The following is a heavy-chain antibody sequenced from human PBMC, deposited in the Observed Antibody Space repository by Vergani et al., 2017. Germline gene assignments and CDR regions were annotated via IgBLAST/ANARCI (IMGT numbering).Heavy chain of an antibody. CDR3: ARDALGYCSSTSCYRYAFDI. D-gene: IGHD2-2*02. V-gene: IGHV1-2*02. J-gene: IGHJ3*02. CDR1: GYTFTGYY. CDR2: INPNSGGT. Sequence: QVQLVQSGAEVKKPGASVKVSCKASGYTFTGYYMHWVRQAPGQGLEWMGWINPNSGGTNYAQKFQGRVTMTRDTSISTAYMELSRLRSDDTAVYYCARDALGYCSSTSCYRYAFDIWGQGTMVTVS.